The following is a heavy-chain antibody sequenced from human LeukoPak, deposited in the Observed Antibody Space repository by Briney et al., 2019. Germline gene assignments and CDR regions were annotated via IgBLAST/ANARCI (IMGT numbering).Heavy chain of an antibody. V-gene: IGHV3-74*03. CDR3: PRGVDFDY. CDR2: INSDGTHR. CDR1: GFSFSSYW. D-gene: IGHD3-16*01. J-gene: IGHJ4*02. Sequence: PGGSLRLSCAGSGFSFSSYWMHWVRQTPDKGLVWVSRINSDGTHRTYADSVKGRFTISRDNANKTLYLQMDSLSAEDTAIYYCPRGVDFDYWGQGTQVTVSS.